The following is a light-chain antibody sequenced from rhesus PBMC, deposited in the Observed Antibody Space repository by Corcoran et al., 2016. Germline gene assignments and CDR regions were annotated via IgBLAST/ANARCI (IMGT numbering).Light chain of an antibody. J-gene: IGKJ1*01. CDR3: QQYSSSPWT. CDR2: KAS. CDR1: QSISSW. V-gene: IGKV1-22*01. Sequence: DIQMTQSPSSLSASVGDTVTITCRASQSISSWLAWYQQQPGNTPKLLIYKASPLQSGVPSRFSGSGSGSDFTLHISSLQSEDFAPYYCQQYSSSPWTFGQGTKVEIK.